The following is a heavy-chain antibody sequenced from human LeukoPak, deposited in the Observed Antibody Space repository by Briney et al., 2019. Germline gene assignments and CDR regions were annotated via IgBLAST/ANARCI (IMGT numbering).Heavy chain of an antibody. Sequence: EASVKVSCKASGYTFTSYDINWVRQATGQGLEWMGWMNPNSGNTGYAQKFQGRVTITRNTSISTAYMELSSLRSEDTAVYYCARAFRYNWNSPLGYWGQGTLVTVSS. CDR2: MNPNSGNT. J-gene: IGHJ4*02. D-gene: IGHD1-7*01. CDR3: ARAFRYNWNSPLGY. CDR1: GYTFTSYD. V-gene: IGHV1-8*03.